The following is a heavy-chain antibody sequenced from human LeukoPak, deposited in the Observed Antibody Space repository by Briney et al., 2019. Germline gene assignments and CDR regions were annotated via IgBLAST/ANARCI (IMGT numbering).Heavy chain of an antibody. CDR3: ARDATYDSYYYYGMDV. D-gene: IGHD4-17*01. Sequence: GGSLRLSCAASGFTFSSYAMHWVRQAPGKGLEWVAVISYDGSNKYYADSVKGRFTISRDNSKNTLYLQMNSLRAEDTAVYYCARDATYDSYYYYGMDVWGQGTTVTVSS. CDR2: ISYDGSNK. V-gene: IGHV3-30-3*01. CDR1: GFTFSSYA. J-gene: IGHJ6*02.